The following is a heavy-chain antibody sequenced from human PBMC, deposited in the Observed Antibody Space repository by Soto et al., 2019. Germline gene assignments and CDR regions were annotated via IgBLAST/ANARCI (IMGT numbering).Heavy chain of an antibody. CDR2: ISPYSGNT. CDR1: GYIFVNYG. V-gene: IGHV1-18*01. Sequence: QVQLVQSGDEVRKPGSSVKVSCKASGYIFVNYGIAWVRQAPGQGLEWMGWISPYSGNTHYASKVQGRLTMTTDTSTSTAYIDLGSLTSDDTAVYYCAMVDNVTPTPQDVWGQGTTVTVSS. CDR3: AMVDNVTPTPQDV. J-gene: IGHJ6*02. D-gene: IGHD5-12*01.